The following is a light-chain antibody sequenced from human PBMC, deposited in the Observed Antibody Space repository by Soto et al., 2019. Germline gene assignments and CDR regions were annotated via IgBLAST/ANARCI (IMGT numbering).Light chain of an antibody. CDR3: MQGTPWPPFT. Sequence: DVVMTQSPLSLPVTLGQPASISCRSSHSLVYSDGNTYLSWFQQRPCQSPRRLIYKVSNRDSGVPARFSGSGSGTDFTLKISRVEAEDVGVSYCMQGTPWPPFTFGGGTKVEIK. V-gene: IGKV2-30*01. CDR2: KVS. CDR1: HSLVYSDGNTY. J-gene: IGKJ4*01.